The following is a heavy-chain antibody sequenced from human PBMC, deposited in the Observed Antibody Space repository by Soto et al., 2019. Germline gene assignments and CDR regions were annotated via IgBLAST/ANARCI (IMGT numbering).Heavy chain of an antibody. CDR3: ARGNHRWLQLWYFDL. Sequence: QVQLVQSGAEVKKPGSSVKVSCKASGGTFSNYPISWVRQAPGQGLEWMGGIIPIFGTVNYAQKFQGRVTITADESPSTAYMELGSLRSEETAVYYCARGNHRWLQLWYFDLWGRGTLVTVSS. V-gene: IGHV1-69*12. D-gene: IGHD5-12*01. J-gene: IGHJ2*01. CDR2: IIPIFGTV. CDR1: GGTFSNYP.